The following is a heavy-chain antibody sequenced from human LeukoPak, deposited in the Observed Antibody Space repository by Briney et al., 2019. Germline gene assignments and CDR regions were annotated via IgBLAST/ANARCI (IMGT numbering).Heavy chain of an antibody. CDR1: GFTFSSYE. D-gene: IGHD6-13*01. J-gene: IGHJ4*02. CDR3: ARDYVGGIAAFDY. V-gene: IGHV3-48*03. CDR2: ISSSGSTI. Sequence: GGSLRLSCAASGFTFSSYEMNWVRQAPGKGLEWVSYISSSGSTIYYADSVKGRFTISRDNAKNSLYLQMNSLRAEDTAVYYCARDYVGGIAAFDYWGQGTLVTVSS.